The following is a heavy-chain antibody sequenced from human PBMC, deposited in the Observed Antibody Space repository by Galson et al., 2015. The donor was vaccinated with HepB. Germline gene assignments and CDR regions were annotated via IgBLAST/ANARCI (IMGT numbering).Heavy chain of an antibody. V-gene: IGHV1-69*13. CDR1: GGTFSSHS. J-gene: IGHJ4*02. CDR3: ARVGGDGYCSNTFCFLDY. CDR2: IIPISGSP. D-gene: IGHD2-2*01. Sequence: SVKVSCKASGGTFSSHSINWVRQAPGQGLEWMGDIIPISGSPKYAQKFQGRVTITADESTTTAYMELSSLRPEDTAMYYCARVGGDGYCSNTFCFLDYWGQGTLVTVSS.